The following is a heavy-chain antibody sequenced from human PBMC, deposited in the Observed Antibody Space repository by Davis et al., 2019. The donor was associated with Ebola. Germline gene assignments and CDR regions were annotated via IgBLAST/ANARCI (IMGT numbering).Heavy chain of an antibody. CDR1: GFTFSSYG. CDR2: IRYDGSNK. J-gene: IGHJ4*02. Sequence: GESLKISCAASGFTFSSYGMHWVRQAPGKGLEWVAFIRYDGSNKYYADSVKGRFTISRDNAKNSLYLQMNSLRAEDTAVYYCATTPRELVVYWGQGTLVTVSS. V-gene: IGHV3-30*02. D-gene: IGHD1-26*01. CDR3: ATTPRELVVY.